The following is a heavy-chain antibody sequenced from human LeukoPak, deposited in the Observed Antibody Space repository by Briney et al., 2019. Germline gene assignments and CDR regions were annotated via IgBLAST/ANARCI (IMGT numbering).Heavy chain of an antibody. V-gene: IGHV1-2*02. Sequence: ASVTVSCKASGYTFTGYYMHWVRQAPGQGLEWMGWINPNSGGTNYAQKFQGRVTMTRDTSISTAYMELSRLRSEDTAVYYCARGMERDDYVWGSYRPYHYNMVVWGKGTTVTISS. D-gene: IGHD3-16*01. CDR3: ARGMERDDYVWGSYRPYHYNMVV. CDR1: GYTFTGYY. CDR2: INPNSGGT. J-gene: IGHJ6*03.